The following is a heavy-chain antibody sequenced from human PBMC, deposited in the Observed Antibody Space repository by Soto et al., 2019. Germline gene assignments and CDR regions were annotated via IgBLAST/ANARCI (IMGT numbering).Heavy chain of an antibody. CDR2: IYYSGNT. Sequence: SETLSLTCTVSGGSISSGDYYWSWIRQPPGKGLEWIGYIYYSGNTYYTPSLESRVIISLDSSKNQFSLKLNYVTSTDTAFYYCASGLTTVFAGFHYWGQGALVTVSS. CDR3: ASGLTTVFAGFHY. CDR1: GGSISSGDYY. V-gene: IGHV4-30-4*01. D-gene: IGHD4-17*01. J-gene: IGHJ4*02.